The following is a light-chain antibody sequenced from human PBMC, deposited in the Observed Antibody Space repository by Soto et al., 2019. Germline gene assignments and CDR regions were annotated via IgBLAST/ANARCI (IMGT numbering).Light chain of an antibody. CDR1: SSDVGGYNF. CDR2: EVS. J-gene: IGLJ1*01. CDR3: SSYTSSSSLYV. Sequence: QSVLTQPASASGSPEQSITISCTGTSSDVGGYNFVSWYQQHPGKAPKLMIYEVSNRPSGVSNRFSGSKSGNTASLTISGLQAEDEADYYCSSYTSSSSLYVFGTGTKVTVL. V-gene: IGLV2-14*01.